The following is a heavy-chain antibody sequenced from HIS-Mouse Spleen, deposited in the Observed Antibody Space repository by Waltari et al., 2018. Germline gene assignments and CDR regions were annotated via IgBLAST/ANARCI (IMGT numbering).Heavy chain of an antibody. CDR2: TYYSGWT. D-gene: IGHD4-17*01. V-gene: IGHV4-39*01. J-gene: IGHJ4*02. Sequence: QLQLQESGPGLVKPSETLSLTCTVSGGSISSSSYYWGWIRQPPGKGLEWSGSTYYSGWTYYNPSLKSRVTIAVDTSKNQFSLKPSSGTAADTAVYYWAYGDYFDYWGQGTLGTVSS. CDR3: AYGDYFDY. CDR1: GGSISSSSYY.